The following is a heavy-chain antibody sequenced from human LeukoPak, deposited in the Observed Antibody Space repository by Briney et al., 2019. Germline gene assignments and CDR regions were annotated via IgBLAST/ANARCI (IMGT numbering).Heavy chain of an antibody. CDR1: GGSISSYH. J-gene: IGHJ3*02. V-gene: IGHV4-59*08. Sequence: SETLSLTCTVSGGSISSYHWSWIRQPPGKGLEWIGYIYYSGSTNYNPSHKSRVIISVDTSKNQFSLELNSVTAADTAVYYCARHRPPYWFGGRSAFDIWGQGTMVTVSS. CDR3: ARHRPPYWFGGRSAFDI. CDR2: IYYSGST. D-gene: IGHD3-10*01.